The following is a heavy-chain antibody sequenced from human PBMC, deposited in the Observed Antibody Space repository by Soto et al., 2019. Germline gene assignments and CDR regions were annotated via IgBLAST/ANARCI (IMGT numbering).Heavy chain of an antibody. CDR1: GFTFSSYW. V-gene: IGHV3-74*01. J-gene: IGHJ4*02. CDR3: ASNFGYYYDSSGTYYFDY. D-gene: IGHD3-22*01. Sequence: PGGSLRLSCAASGFTFSSYWMHWVRQAPGKGLVWVPRINSDGSSTSYADSVKGRFTISRDNAKNTLYLQMNSLRAEDTAVYYCASNFGYYYDSSGTYYFDYWGQGTLVTVSS. CDR2: INSDGSST.